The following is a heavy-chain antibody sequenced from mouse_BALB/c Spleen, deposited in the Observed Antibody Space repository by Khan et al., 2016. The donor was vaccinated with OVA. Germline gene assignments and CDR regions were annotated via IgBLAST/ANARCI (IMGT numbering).Heavy chain of an antibody. CDR1: GYTFTSYT. V-gene: IGHV1-4*01. CDR2: INPSSGYT. Sequence: VQLVESGAELARPGASVKMSCKASGYTFTSYTMHWVKQRPGQGLEWIGYINPSSGYTKYNQKFKDKATLTADKYSSTAYMQLSSRTSEVSAVYYCARTHERWGQGTTLTVSS. CDR3: ARTHER. J-gene: IGHJ2*01.